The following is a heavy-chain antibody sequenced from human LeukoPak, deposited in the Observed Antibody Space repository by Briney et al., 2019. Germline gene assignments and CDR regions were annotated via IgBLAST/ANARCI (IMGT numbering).Heavy chain of an antibody. J-gene: IGHJ4*02. CDR1: GGSISSYY. Sequence: SETLSLTCTVSGGSISSYYWSWIRQPPGKGLEWIGYIYYSGSTNYNPSLKSRVTISVDTSKDQFSLKLSSVTAADTAVYYCARGGMATAHWGQGTLVTVSS. V-gene: IGHV4-59*01. CDR3: ARGGMATAH. CDR2: IYYSGST. D-gene: IGHD5-24*01.